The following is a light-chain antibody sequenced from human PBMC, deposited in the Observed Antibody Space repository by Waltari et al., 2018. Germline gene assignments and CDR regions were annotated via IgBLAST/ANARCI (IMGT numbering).Light chain of an antibody. V-gene: IGKV1-39*01. CDR3: QQSYSTPPT. J-gene: IGKJ1*01. CDR1: QCVSSY. Sequence: DIQMTQSPSSLSASLGDRVTISCRASQCVSSYLNWYQHKPGRAHKLLIYTTSNLQSGVPSRFSGSGSGTDFTLTISSLQPEDFGTYFCQQSYSTPPTFGQGTKVEIK. CDR2: TTS.